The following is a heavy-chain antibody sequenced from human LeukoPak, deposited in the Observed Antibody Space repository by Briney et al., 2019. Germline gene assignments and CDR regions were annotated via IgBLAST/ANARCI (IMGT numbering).Heavy chain of an antibody. CDR1: GESSFSSYY. J-gene: IGHJ4*02. V-gene: IGHV4-34*01. CDR2: INHSGYT. CDR3: SRQVAGNDY. D-gene: IGHD6-19*01. Sequence: SETLSLTCAVYGESSFSSYYWSWIRQTPGGALEWIGEINHSGYTNYNPSLKSRVTLSIDTSKNQFSLRLNSVTAADTAVYYCSRQVAGNDYWGQGTLVTVSS.